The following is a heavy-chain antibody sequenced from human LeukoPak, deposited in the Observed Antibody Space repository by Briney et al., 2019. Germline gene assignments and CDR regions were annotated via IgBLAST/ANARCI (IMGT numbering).Heavy chain of an antibody. CDR3: ARAYCGGDCYSNWFDP. CDR2: ISAYNGNT. D-gene: IGHD2-21*02. V-gene: IGHV1-18*01. CDR1: GYTFTSYG. Sequence: ASVKVSCKASGYTFTSYGISWVRQAPGQGLEWMGWISAYNGNTNYAQKLQGRVTMTTDTSTSTAYMELRSLRSDDTAVYYCARAYCGGDCYSNWFDPWGQGTLVTVSS. J-gene: IGHJ5*02.